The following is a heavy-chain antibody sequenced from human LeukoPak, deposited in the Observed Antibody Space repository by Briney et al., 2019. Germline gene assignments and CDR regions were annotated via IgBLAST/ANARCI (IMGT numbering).Heavy chain of an antibody. V-gene: IGHV1-69*05. CDR3: SKNRVSHYYMDV. Sequence: SVTVSLTASGCSFTSYGISWLRQAPGQGLGWMGGTIPFFGTAHYEYTFQGKVKITTDESKSTDYLELSSLSPEATAVYSCSKNRVSHYYMDVGGKGTTVTVSS. CDR1: GCSFTSYG. D-gene: IGHD1-14*01. CDR2: TIPFFGTA. J-gene: IGHJ6*03.